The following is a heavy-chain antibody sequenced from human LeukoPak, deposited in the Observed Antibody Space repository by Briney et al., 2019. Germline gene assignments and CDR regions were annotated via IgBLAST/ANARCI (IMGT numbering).Heavy chain of an antibody. CDR3: ARDLSGIAAAVGVAERTNDAFDI. D-gene: IGHD6-13*01. V-gene: IGHV1-2*04. CDR2: INPNSGGT. J-gene: IGHJ3*02. CDR1: GYTFTGYY. Sequence: ASVKVSCKASGYTFTGYYMLWVRQAPGQGLEWMGWINPNSGGTNYAQKFQGWVTMTRDTSISTAYMELSRLRSDDTAVYYCARDLSGIAAAVGVAERTNDAFDIWGQGTMVTVSS.